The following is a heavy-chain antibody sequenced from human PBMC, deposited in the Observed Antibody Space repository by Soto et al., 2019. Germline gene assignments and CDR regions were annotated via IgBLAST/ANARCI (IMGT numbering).Heavy chain of an antibody. CDR2: IYSSGAT. Sequence: KPSATLSLTCTVSGGSISSAGYYWSWIRQHPGKGLEWIGYIYSSGATYYSPSLRSRLTSSLDTSKNQVSMRRNSGTAADTAVYYCSRVTAAAANWFDPWGQGTLVTVSS. V-gene: IGHV4-31*03. CDR3: SRVTAAAANWFDP. D-gene: IGHD6-13*01. CDR1: GGSISSAGYY. J-gene: IGHJ5*02.